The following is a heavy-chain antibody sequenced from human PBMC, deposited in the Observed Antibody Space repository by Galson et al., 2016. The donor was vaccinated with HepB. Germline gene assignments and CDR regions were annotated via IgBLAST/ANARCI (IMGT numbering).Heavy chain of an antibody. Sequence: SLRLSCAASGFTFSSDWMSWVRQAPGKGLEWVANIKQDGSEKYYVGSVKGRFTISRDNAKNSLYLQMNSLRAEDTAVYYCASWWQTPASYFDYWGQGTLVTVSS. CDR3: ASWWQTPASYFDY. CDR2: IKQDGSEK. D-gene: IGHD2-8*02. J-gene: IGHJ4*02. V-gene: IGHV3-7*01. CDR1: GFTFSSDW.